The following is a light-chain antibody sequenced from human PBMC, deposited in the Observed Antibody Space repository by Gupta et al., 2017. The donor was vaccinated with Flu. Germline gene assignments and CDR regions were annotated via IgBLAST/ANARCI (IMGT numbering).Light chain of an antibody. Sequence: QSALTQPPSASGSPGQSVTISCTGTSSDVGGYNYVSWYQQHPGKAPKLLIYEVSKRPSGVPDRFSGSKSGNTDSLHVSGLQAEDEADYYCSSSEGSNTFVVFGGGTKLTVL. V-gene: IGLV2-8*01. J-gene: IGLJ3*02. CDR1: SSDVGGYNY. CDR3: SSSEGSNTFVV. CDR2: EVS.